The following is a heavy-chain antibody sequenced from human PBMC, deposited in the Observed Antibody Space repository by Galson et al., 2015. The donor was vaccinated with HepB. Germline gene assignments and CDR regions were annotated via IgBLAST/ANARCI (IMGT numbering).Heavy chain of an antibody. CDR3: ARGPCITMVRGVIRRIDYGMDV. CDR2: TRNKANSYTT. J-gene: IGHJ6*02. CDR1: GFTFSDHY. D-gene: IGHD3-10*01. V-gene: IGHV3-72*01. Sequence: SLRLSCAASGFTFSDHYMDWVRQAPGKGLEWVGRTRNKANSYTTEYAASVKGRFTISRDDSKNSLYLQMNSLKTEDTAVYYCARGPCITMVRGVIRRIDYGMDVWGQGTTVTVSS.